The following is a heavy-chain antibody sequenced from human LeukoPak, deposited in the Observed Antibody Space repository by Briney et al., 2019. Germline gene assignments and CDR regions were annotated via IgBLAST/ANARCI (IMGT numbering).Heavy chain of an antibody. CDR2: IYHSGST. V-gene: IGHV4-30-2*01. CDR3: ARVVSNYYFDS. J-gene: IGHJ4*02. CDR1: GGSISSGSYS. D-gene: IGHD4-11*01. Sequence: SQTLSLTCAVSGGSISSGSYSWSWLRQPPGKGLEWIGYIYHSGSTYYNPSLKSRVTISVDRSKNQFSLKLSSVTAADTAVYYCARVVSNYYFDSWGQGTLVTVSS.